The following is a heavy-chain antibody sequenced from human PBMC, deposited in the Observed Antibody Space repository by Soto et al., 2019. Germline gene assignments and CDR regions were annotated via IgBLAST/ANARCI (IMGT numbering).Heavy chain of an antibody. CDR3: ARMVYGASAVAFYYYYYYMDV. CDR1: GGSISSYY. J-gene: IGHJ6*03. CDR2: IYYSGST. Sequence: PSETLSLTCTVSGGSISSYYWSWIRQPPGKGLEWIGYIYYSGSTNYNPSLKSRVTISVDTSKNQFSLKLSSVTAADTAVYYCARMVYGASAVAFYYYYYYMDVWGKGTTVTVSS. V-gene: IGHV4-59*08. D-gene: IGHD6-19*01.